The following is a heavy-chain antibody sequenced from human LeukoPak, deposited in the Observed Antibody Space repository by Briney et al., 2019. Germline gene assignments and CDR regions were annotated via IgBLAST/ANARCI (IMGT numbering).Heavy chain of an antibody. CDR1: GGSISGYY. CDR3: ARVDWADTAMVLFDY. D-gene: IGHD5-18*01. Sequence: SETLSLTCTVSGGSISGYYWSWLRQPPGKGLEWIGHIYYSGTTKYNPSLRSRVTILVDTSKNQFSLKVSSVTAADTAVYYCARVDWADTAMVLFDYWGQGTLVTVSS. V-gene: IGHV4-59*08. J-gene: IGHJ4*02. CDR2: IYYSGTT.